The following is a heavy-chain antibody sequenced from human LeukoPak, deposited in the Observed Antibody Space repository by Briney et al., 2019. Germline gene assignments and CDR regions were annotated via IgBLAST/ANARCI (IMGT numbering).Heavy chain of an antibody. CDR3: ARFAAGGSYYYYMDV. Sequence: GGSLRLSCAASGFTFSSYSMNWVRQAPGKGLEWVSNIGTSSSTIYYADSVKGRFTISRDNAMNSLYLQMNSLRADDTAVYYCARFAAGGSYYYYMDVWGKGTTVTVSS. V-gene: IGHV3-48*01. CDR1: GFTFSSYS. D-gene: IGHD6-25*01. CDR2: IGTSSSTI. J-gene: IGHJ6*03.